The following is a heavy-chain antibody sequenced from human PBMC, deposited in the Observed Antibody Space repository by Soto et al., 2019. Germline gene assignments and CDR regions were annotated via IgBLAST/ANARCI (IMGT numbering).Heavy chain of an antibody. CDR2: ISAYNGNT. CDR3: ARDRGNDFWSGYPYGMDV. J-gene: IGHJ6*02. Sequence: QVPLVQSGAEVKKPGASVKVSCKASGYTFTSYGISWVRQAPGQGLEWMGWISAYNGNTNYAQKLQGRVTMTTDTATSTAYMELRSLRSDDTAVYYCARDRGNDFWSGYPYGMDVWGQGTTVTVSS. V-gene: IGHV1-18*01. D-gene: IGHD3-3*01. CDR1: GYTFTSYG.